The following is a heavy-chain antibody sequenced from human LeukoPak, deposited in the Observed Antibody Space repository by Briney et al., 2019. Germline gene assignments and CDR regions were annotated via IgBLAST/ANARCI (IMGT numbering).Heavy chain of an antibody. V-gene: IGHV4-30-2*01. CDR2: IYHSGST. CDR3: ARGGGVRGAPFDY. J-gene: IGHJ4*02. CDR1: GGSISSGGYY. Sequence: PSETLSLTCTVSGGSISSGGYYWSWIRQPPGKGLEWIGYIYHSGSTYYNPSLKSRVTISVDTSKNQFSLKLSSVTAADTAVYYCARGGGVRGAPFDYWGQGTLVTVSS. D-gene: IGHD3-10*01.